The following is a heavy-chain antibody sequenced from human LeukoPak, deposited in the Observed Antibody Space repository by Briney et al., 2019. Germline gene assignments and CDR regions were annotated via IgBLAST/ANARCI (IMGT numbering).Heavy chain of an antibody. CDR1: GFTFSSYS. J-gene: IGHJ4*02. V-gene: IGHV3-21*04. CDR3: AKDGPRFWSWFFD. Sequence: GGSLRLSCAPSGFTFSSYSMNWVRQAPGRGLEWVSSISSSSSYIYYADSVKGRFTISRANAKNSLYLPMNSLRAEQTAVYYCAKDGPRFWSWFFDWGQGTLVTVSS. CDR2: ISSSSSYI. D-gene: IGHD3-3*01.